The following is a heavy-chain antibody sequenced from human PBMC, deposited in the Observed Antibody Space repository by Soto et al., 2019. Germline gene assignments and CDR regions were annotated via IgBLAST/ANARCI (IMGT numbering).Heavy chain of an antibody. CDR2: IKQDGSEK. Sequence: VGSLRLSCAASGFTFSSFWMTWVRQAPGKGLEWVANIKQDGSEKYYVDSVKGRFTISRDNARNSLFLEMKSLRSEDTAVYSCVRDRSGSYLEGFDYWGQGTLVTVSS. J-gene: IGHJ4*02. CDR3: VRDRSGSYLEGFDY. CDR1: GFTFSSFW. V-gene: IGHV3-7*01. D-gene: IGHD1-26*01.